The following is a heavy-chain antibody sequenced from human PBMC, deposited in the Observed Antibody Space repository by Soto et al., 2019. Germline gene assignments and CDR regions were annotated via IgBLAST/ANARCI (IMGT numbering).Heavy chain of an antibody. CDR1: SGTISSGDYY. Sequence: QVQLQESGRGLVKPSQTLSLTCTVSSGTISSGDYYWSWIRQPPGKGLEWIGYIDYSGSTYYNPSLRSRLTISVDTSKNQFSLRLSSVTAAHTAVYYCARGGRTVFGRYFDYWAQGTLVTVSS. J-gene: IGHJ4*02. CDR3: ARGGRTVFGRYFDY. CDR2: IDYSGST. D-gene: IGHD3-3*01. V-gene: IGHV4-30-4*01.